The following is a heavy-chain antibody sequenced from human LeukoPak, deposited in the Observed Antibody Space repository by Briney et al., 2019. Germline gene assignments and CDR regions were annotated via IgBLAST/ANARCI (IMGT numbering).Heavy chain of an antibody. CDR1: GYTFTSYY. Sequence: ASVKVSCKAPGYTFTSYYMHWVRQAPGQGLEWMGLINPTGGSTGYAQKFQGRVTMTRDMSTSTDYMELSSLRSEDTAIYYCARDNSVGDNAWWFDPWGQGTLVTVSS. V-gene: IGHV1-46*01. CDR2: INPTGGST. CDR3: ARDNSVGDNAWWFDP. J-gene: IGHJ5*02. D-gene: IGHD1-26*01.